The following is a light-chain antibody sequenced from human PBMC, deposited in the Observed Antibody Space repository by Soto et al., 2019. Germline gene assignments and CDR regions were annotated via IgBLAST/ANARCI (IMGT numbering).Light chain of an antibody. CDR3: QQRSSWPLIT. Sequence: EIVLTQSPGTLSLSPGERATLSCRASQSVSSSYLAWYQQKPGQAPRLLIYGASSRATGIPDRFSGSGSGTDFTLTISSLESGDFAVYYCQQRSSWPLITFGQGTRLEIK. CDR1: QSVSSSY. J-gene: IGKJ5*01. CDR2: GAS. V-gene: IGKV3D-20*02.